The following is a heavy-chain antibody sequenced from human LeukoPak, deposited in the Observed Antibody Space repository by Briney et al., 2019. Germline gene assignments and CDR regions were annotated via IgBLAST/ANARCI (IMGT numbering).Heavy chain of an antibody. CDR3: ACSSGWYYYYYMDV. CDR1: GFTFSNYG. J-gene: IGHJ6*03. D-gene: IGHD6-19*01. CDR2: ISGSGGST. Sequence: GGSLRLSCAASGFTFSNYGITWVRQAPGKGLEWVSAISGSGGSTYYADSVKGRFTISRDNSKNTLYLQMNSLRAEDTAVYYCACSSGWYYYYYMDVWGKGTTVTISS. V-gene: IGHV3-23*01.